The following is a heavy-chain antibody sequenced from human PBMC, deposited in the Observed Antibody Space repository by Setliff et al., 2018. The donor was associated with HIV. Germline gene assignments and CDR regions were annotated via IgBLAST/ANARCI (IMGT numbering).Heavy chain of an antibody. Sequence: ASETLSLTCTVSGGSISSGYYWSWIRQPPGKGLEWIGEINHDRTTNYNPSLKSRVTISVDTSKNQFSLTLNSVTAADTAVYYCARGSRQLTIFGVVFKTNYYFMDVWGKGTAVTVSS. CDR2: INHDRTT. D-gene: IGHD3-3*01. CDR3: ARGSRQLTIFGVVFKTNYYFMDV. J-gene: IGHJ6*03. V-gene: IGHV4-34*01. CDR1: GGSISSGYY.